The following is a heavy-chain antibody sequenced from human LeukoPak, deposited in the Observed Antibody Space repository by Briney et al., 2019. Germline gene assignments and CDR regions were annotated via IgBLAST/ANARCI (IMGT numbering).Heavy chain of an antibody. J-gene: IGHJ4*02. CDR1: GGSFSGYC. CDR3: ATTLSSSWMPVDY. D-gene: IGHD6-13*01. Sequence: SETLSLTCAVYGGSFSGYCWSWIRQPPGKGLEWIGEINHSGSTNYNPSLKSRVTISVDTSKNQFSLKLSSVTAADTAVYYCATTLSSSWMPVDYWGQGTLVTVSS. CDR2: INHSGST. V-gene: IGHV4-34*01.